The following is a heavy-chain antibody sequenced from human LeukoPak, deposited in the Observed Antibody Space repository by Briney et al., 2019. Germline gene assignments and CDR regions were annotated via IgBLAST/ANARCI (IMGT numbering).Heavy chain of an antibody. Sequence: ASVKVSCKASGYTFTTYDINWVRQAAGQGLERMGWMDPNTGNTGYAQKFQGRVTITRNTSISTAYTQLSSLRSEDTAVYYCARDRSKPDRNYDILTGYYNDAFDIWGQGTMVTVSS. V-gene: IGHV1-8*03. CDR3: ARDRSKPDRNYDILTGYYNDAFDI. D-gene: IGHD3-9*01. CDR1: GYTFTTYD. J-gene: IGHJ3*02. CDR2: MDPNTGNT.